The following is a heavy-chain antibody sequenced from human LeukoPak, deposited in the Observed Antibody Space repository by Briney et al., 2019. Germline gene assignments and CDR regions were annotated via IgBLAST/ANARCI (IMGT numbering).Heavy chain of an antibody. CDR1: RCTFNTYT. V-gene: IGHV3-48*04. J-gene: IGHJ6*04. Sequence: GGSLILSCAAARCTFNTYTMKWLRRPPGGGLEGLSSIISSGGSIYYAASVKSRFTISRDNAKNSLYLQMNSVRAEDTAVSYCAELGITTIGSVWGKGTTVTISS. D-gene: IGHD3-10*02. CDR3: AELGITTIGSV. CDR2: IISSGGSI.